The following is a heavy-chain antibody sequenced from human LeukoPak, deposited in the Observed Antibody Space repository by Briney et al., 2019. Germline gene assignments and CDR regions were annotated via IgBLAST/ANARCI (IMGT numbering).Heavy chain of an antibody. D-gene: IGHD4/OR15-4a*01. Sequence: GASVKVSCKASGYTFTSYYMHWVRQAPGQGLEWMGIINPSGGSTSYAQKFQGRVTMTRDTSISTAYMELSSLTSENTAVYYCATELWWKDHWGQGTLVTVSS. CDR1: GYTFTSYY. CDR2: INPSGGST. J-gene: IGHJ4*02. CDR3: ATELWWKDH. V-gene: IGHV1-46*01.